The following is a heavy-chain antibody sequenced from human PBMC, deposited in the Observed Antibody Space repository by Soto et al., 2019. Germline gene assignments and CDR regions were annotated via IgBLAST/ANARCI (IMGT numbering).Heavy chain of an antibody. Sequence: EVQLLESGGGLVQPGGSLRLSCAASGFTFSSYAMSWVRQAPGKGLEWVSAISGSGGSTYYADSVKGRFTISRDNSKNTLYLQMNSLGAEDTAVYYCAKDQQLAVGGGLDYWGQGTLVTVSS. J-gene: IGHJ4*02. V-gene: IGHV3-23*01. CDR3: AKDQQLAVGGGLDY. D-gene: IGHD6-19*01. CDR1: GFTFSSYA. CDR2: ISGSGGST.